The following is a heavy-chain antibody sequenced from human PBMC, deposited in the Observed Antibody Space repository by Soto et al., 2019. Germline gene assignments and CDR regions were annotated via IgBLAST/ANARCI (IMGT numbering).Heavy chain of an antibody. CDR3: AKDWGGEGYNSASTVDY. V-gene: IGHV3-30*18. D-gene: IGHD5-12*01. J-gene: IGHJ4*02. CDR1: GFTFSVFG. CDR2: ISYAGTNK. Sequence: QVELVESGGGVVQPGRSLRLSCTASGFTFSVFGMHWVRQAPGKGLEWVAAISYAGTNKYYADSVKGRFTISRDDSKNTLYLQMNSLRVEDTAVYYCAKDWGGEGYNSASTVDYWGQGTLVTVSS.